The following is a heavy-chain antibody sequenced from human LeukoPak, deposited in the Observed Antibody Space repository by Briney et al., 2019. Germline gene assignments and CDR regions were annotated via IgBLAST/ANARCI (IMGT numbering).Heavy chain of an antibody. CDR1: GGSISSGSYY. D-gene: IGHD3-10*01. J-gene: IGHJ4*02. Sequence: SETLSLTCTVSGGSISSGSYYWSWIRQPAGKGLEWIGRIYTSGSTNYNPSLKSRVTISVDTSKNQFSLKLSSVTAADTAVYYCARWGSGSFYNLDYWGQGILVTVSS. CDR3: ARWGSGSFYNLDY. V-gene: IGHV4-61*02. CDR2: IYTSGST.